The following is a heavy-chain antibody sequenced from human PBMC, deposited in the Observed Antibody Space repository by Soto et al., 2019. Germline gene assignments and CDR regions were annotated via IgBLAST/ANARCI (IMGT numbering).Heavy chain of an antibody. V-gene: IGHV3-23*01. D-gene: IGHD6-6*01. CDR1: GFTSSTFG. CDR3: GGDPRGPEY. J-gene: IGHJ4*02. Sequence: EGQLLESGGGLVQPGGSLRLSCAGSGFTSSTFGMSWVRQAPGKGLECVSGISGSGDNTYYADSVKGRFTISRDKSKNTLFLQMNGLRAEDTAMYYCGGDPRGPEYWGQGTLVTVSS. CDR2: ISGSGDNT.